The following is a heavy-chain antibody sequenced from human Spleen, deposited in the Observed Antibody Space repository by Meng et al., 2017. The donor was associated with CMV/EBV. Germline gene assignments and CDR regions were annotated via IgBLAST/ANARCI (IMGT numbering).Heavy chain of an antibody. Sequence: GGSLRLSCVASGFTFTSYWLSWVRQAPGKGLEWVGRIKSKTDGGTTEYAAPVKGRFTLSRDDSKNTLYLQVNSLKTEDAAVYYCTTVRSPAYFDYWGQGTLVTVSS. J-gene: IGHJ4*02. CDR2: IKSKTDGGTT. V-gene: IGHV3-15*01. CDR1: GFTFTSYW. CDR3: TTVRSPAYFDY. D-gene: IGHD3-16*01.